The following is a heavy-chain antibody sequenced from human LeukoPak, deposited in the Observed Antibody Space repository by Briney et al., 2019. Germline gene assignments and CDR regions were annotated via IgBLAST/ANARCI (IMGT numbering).Heavy chain of an antibody. CDR1: GGPVSSGNNY. CDR2: IYYTGST. V-gene: IGHV4-61*01. CDR3: ARSYYDSSGYTPAIDY. Sequence: SETLSLTCTVAGGPVSSGNNYWTCIPQPPGKGLEWIVYIYYTGSTNYNPSLKSRVTISVDTSKNQFSLKLSSVTAADAAVYYCARSYYDSSGYTPAIDYWGQGTLVTVSS. D-gene: IGHD3-22*01. J-gene: IGHJ4*02.